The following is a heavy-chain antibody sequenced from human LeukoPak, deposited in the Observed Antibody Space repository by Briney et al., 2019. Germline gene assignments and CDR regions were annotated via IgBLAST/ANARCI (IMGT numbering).Heavy chain of an antibody. J-gene: IGHJ3*02. D-gene: IGHD1-7*01. CDR2: ISGSGGST. CDR1: GFTFSSYA. CDR3: AKGNYIITWFEAFDI. V-gene: IGHV3-23*01. Sequence: GGSLRPSCAASGFTFSSYAMSWVRQAPGKGLEWVSAISGSGGSTFYADSVKGRFTISRDNSKNMLYLQMNSLRAEDTAIYYCAKGNYIITWFEAFDIWGQGTMVTVSS.